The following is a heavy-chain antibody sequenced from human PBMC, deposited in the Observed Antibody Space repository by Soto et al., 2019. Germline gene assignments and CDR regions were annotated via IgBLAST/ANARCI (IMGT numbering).Heavy chain of an antibody. D-gene: IGHD3-3*01. CDR2: ISGSDGKT. J-gene: IGHJ4*02. CDR1: GFSFSSYA. Sequence: SLRLSCAASGFSFSSYAMSWVRQAPGKGLEWVSSISGSDGKTFYADSVKGRFSISRDTSKNMLYLQMNNLRGDDTAVYYCVRWSYLDYWGQGTRVTVSS. CDR3: VRWSYLDY. V-gene: IGHV3-23*01.